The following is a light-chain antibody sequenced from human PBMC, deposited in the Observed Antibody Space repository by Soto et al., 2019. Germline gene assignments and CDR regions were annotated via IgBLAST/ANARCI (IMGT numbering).Light chain of an antibody. CDR2: GAS. CDR1: QSVSSSY. Sequence: EIVLTQSPGTLSLSPGERATLSCRASQSVSSSYLAWYQQKPGQAPRLLTYGASSRATGIPDRFSGSGSGTDFTLTISRLEPEDFAVYYCQQYGRSPAFGGGTKVEIK. CDR3: QQYGRSPA. J-gene: IGKJ4*01. V-gene: IGKV3-20*01.